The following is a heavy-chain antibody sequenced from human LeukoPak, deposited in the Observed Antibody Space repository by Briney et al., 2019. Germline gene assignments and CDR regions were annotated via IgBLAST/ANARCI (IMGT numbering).Heavy chain of an antibody. CDR2: MNPNSGNT. J-gene: IGHJ6*03. CDR3: ARAEGGGYSSSSGGYYMDV. Sequence: ASVKVSCKASGYTFISYDINWVRQATGQGLEWMGGMNPNSGNTGYAQKFQGRVTMTRNTSISTAYMELSSLRSEDTAVYYCARAEGGGYSSSSGGYYMDVWGKGTTVTVSS. D-gene: IGHD6-6*01. CDR1: GYTFISYD. V-gene: IGHV1-8*01.